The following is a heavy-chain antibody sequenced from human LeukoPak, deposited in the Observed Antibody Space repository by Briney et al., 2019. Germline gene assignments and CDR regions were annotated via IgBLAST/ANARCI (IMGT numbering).Heavy chain of an antibody. CDR2: IYYSGST. D-gene: IGHD2-2*01. CDR1: GGSISSGGYY. V-gene: IGHV4-31*03. CDR3: ARVGQKKTRPIVVVPAAALPNWFDP. J-gene: IGHJ5*02. Sequence: SETLSLTCTVSGGSISSGGYYWSWIRQHPGKGMEWIGYIYYSGSTYYNPSLKSRVTISVDTSKNQFSLKLSSVTAADTAVYYCARVGQKKTRPIVVVPAAALPNWFDPWGQGTLVTVSS.